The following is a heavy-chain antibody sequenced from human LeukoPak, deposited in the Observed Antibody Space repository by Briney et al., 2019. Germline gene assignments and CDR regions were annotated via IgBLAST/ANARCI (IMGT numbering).Heavy chain of an antibody. CDR1: GFTFSSYS. CDR3: ARGYCSGGSCYSWAFDI. CDR2: ISSSSSYI. J-gene: IGHJ3*02. Sequence: GGSLRLSCAASGFTFSSYSMNWVRQAPGKGLEWVSSISSSSSYIYYADSVKGRFTISRDNAKNSLYLQMNSLRAEDTAVYYCARGYCSGGSCYSWAFDIWGQGTMVTVSP. V-gene: IGHV3-21*01. D-gene: IGHD2-15*01.